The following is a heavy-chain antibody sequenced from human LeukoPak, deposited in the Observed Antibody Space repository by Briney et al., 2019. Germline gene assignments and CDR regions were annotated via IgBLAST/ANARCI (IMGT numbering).Heavy chain of an antibody. J-gene: IGHJ4*02. Sequence: SETLSLTCTVSGVSISTSTHYWAWIRQPPGKGLEWIGSMFYRGSTYYNASLKSRVTLSVDTSRNQFSLKLSSVTPLDTAMYYCARQGGWGGAASLIEFWGQGTLVTVSS. CDR1: GVSISTSTHY. V-gene: IGHV4-39*01. CDR3: ARQGGWGGAASLIEF. CDR2: MFYRGST. D-gene: IGHD2-15*01.